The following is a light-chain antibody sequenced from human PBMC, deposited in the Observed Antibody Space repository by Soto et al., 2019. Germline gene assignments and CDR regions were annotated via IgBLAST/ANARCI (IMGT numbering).Light chain of an antibody. Sequence: EITLTQSPSTMSASVGDTVTITCRASQSVSTWLAWYQQKPGKAPTLLIYMASTFESGVPARFSGSASGTEFTLTISSLQPEDFATYYCQQHNTYPATFGQGTKVEIK. CDR3: QQHNTYPAT. CDR2: MAS. CDR1: QSVSTW. V-gene: IGKV1-5*03. J-gene: IGKJ1*01.